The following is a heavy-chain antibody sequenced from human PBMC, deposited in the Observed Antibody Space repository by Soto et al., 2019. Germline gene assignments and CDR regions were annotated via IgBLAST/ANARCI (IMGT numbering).Heavy chain of an antibody. J-gene: IGHJ4*02. CDR2: ISYDGSNK. CDR1: GFTFSSYA. V-gene: IGHV3-30-3*01. Sequence: QVQLVESGGGVVQPGRSLRLSCAASGFTFSSYAMHWVRQAPGKGLEWVAVISYDGSNKYYADSVKGRFTISRDNSKNALYMQMNSLGAEDTAVYYCAREVWGLDYWGQGTLVTVSS. CDR3: AREVWGLDY. D-gene: IGHD7-27*01.